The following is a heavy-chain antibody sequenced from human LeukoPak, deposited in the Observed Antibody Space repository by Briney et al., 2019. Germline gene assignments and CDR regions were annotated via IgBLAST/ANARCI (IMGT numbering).Heavy chain of an antibody. CDR1: GYTFTSYY. J-gene: IGHJ5*02. V-gene: IGHV1-8*02. D-gene: IGHD6-25*01. Sequence: ASVKVSCKASGYTFTSYYMHWVRQAPGQGLEWMGWMNPNSGNTGYAQKFQGRVTMTRNTSISTAYMELSSLRSEDTAVYYCARERGGGWFDPWGQGTLVTVSS. CDR2: MNPNSGNT. CDR3: ARERGGGWFDP.